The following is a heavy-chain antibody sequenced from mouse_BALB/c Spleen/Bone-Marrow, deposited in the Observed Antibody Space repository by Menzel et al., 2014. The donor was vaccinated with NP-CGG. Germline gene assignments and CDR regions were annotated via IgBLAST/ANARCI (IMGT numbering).Heavy chain of an antibody. V-gene: IGHV5-9-4*01. CDR3: ARGLHDSDY. Sequence: EVQVVESGGGLVKPGGSLKLSCTASGFTFSSYAMSWVRQSPEKRLEWVAEISSGGSHTNTPDTVTGRFTISRDNGKTPRYLEMSSLRSEDTARYYSARGLHDSDYWGQGTTLTVS. CDR1: GFTFSSYA. CDR2: ISSGGSHT. J-gene: IGHJ2*01. D-gene: IGHD2-13*01.